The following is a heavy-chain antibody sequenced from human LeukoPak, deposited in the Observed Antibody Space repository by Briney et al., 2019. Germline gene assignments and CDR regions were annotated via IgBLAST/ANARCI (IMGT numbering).Heavy chain of an antibody. CDR1: GFTFSSYA. D-gene: IGHD6-6*01. J-gene: IGHJ4*02. CDR3: AKDLRLVQDY. Sequence: GGSLRLSCAASGFTFSSYAMSWVRQAPGKGLEGVSAISGSGGSTYYADSVKGRFTISRDNSKTTLYLQMNSLRAEDTAVYYCAKDLRLVQDYWGQGTLVTVSS. CDR2: ISGSGGST. V-gene: IGHV3-23*01.